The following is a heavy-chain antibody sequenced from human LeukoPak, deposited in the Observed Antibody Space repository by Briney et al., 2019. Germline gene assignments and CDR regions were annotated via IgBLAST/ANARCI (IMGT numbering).Heavy chain of an antibody. CDR3: ARERWTASGYYFDY. CDR2: IKPDGSER. V-gene: IGHV3-7*01. Sequence: GGSLRLSCAASGVTFRGHWMSWVRQAPGKGLEWVANIKPDGSERRYVDSVKGRFTISRDDAKNSVYLQMNSLRVEDMAVYYCARERWTASGYYFDYWGQGTPVTVSS. D-gene: IGHD6-13*01. J-gene: IGHJ4*02. CDR1: GVTFRGHW.